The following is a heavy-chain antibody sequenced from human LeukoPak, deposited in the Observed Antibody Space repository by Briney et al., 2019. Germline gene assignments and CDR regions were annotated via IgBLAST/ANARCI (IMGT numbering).Heavy chain of an antibody. CDR3: ASGPYPAAGTDHQFDY. CDR2: IFYRGST. Sequence: PSETLSLTCTVSGASISSYYWSWIRQPPGEGLEWIGYIFYRGSTNYNPSLKSRVTISVDTSKNQSSLKLSSVTGADTAVYYCASGPYPAAGTDHQFDYWGQGILVTVFS. CDR1: GASISSYY. J-gene: IGHJ4*02. D-gene: IGHD6-13*01. V-gene: IGHV4-59*01.